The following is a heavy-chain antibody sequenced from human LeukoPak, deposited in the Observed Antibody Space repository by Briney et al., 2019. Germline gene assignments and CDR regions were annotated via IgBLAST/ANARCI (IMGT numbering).Heavy chain of an antibody. V-gene: IGHV4-4*07. J-gene: IGHJ2*01. Sequence: PSETLSLTCTVSGGSISSYYWSWIRQPAGKGLEWIGRISVTGNTNYNPSLKSRVTMSLDTSKSYFSLNLNSVTAADTAMYYCARDSRDSNPSFFDVWGRGTLGTVSS. D-gene: IGHD5-24*01. CDR3: ARDSRDSNPSFFDV. CDR1: GGSISSYY. CDR2: ISVTGNT.